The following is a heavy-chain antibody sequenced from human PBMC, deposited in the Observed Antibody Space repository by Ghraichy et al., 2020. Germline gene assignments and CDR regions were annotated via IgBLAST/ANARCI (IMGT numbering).Heavy chain of an antibody. CDR3: ASLSSAWNLIY. J-gene: IGHJ4*02. CDR2: IKQDGSEK. V-gene: IGHV3-7*03. Sequence: GGSLRLSCAASGLTFSSYWMSWVRQAPGKGLEWVANIKQDGSEKHYVDSAKGRFTISRDNAKNSLYLQMNSLRAEDTAVYYCASLSSAWNLIYWGQGTLVTVPS. CDR1: GLTFSSYW. D-gene: IGHD6-19*01.